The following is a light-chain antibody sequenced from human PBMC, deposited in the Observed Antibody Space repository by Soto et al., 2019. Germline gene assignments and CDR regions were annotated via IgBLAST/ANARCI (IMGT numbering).Light chain of an antibody. CDR1: QSVSYH. Sequence: EIRLTQSPATLSVSPGESATLSCRASQSVSYHLAWYQQKPGQAPRLLIYGAFARATGIPARFTGSGSGTEFTLTISSLQSEDSAIYYCHQYNDWPPWTFGQGTKVDIK. CDR3: HQYNDWPPWT. J-gene: IGKJ1*01. V-gene: IGKV3-15*01. CDR2: GAF.